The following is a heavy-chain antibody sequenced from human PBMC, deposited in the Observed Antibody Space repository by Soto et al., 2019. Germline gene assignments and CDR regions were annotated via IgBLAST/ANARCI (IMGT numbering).Heavy chain of an antibody. D-gene: IGHD2-2*02. CDR2: IDPSDSYT. CDR3: ARHVVVVPAAIQNYYYGMDV. Sequence: ESLKISCKGSGYSFTSYWISWVRQMPGKGLEWMGRIDPSDSYTNYSPSFQGHVTISADKSISTAYLQWSSLKASDTAMYYCARHVVVVPAAIQNYYYGMDVWGQGTTVTVSS. V-gene: IGHV5-10-1*01. CDR1: GYSFTSYW. J-gene: IGHJ6*02.